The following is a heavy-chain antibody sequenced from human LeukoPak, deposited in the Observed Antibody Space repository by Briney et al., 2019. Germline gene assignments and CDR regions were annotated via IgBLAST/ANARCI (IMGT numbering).Heavy chain of an antibody. CDR3: ARDSGSYLDY. CDR2: ISYDGSNK. D-gene: IGHD1-26*01. V-gene: IGHV3-30*04. J-gene: IGHJ4*02. CDR1: GFTFSSYA. Sequence: GGSLRLSCAASGFTFSSYAMHWVRQAPGKGLEWVAVISYDGSNKYYADSVKGRFTISRDNSKNTLYLQMNSLRAEDTAVYYCARDSGSYLDYWGQGTLVTVSS.